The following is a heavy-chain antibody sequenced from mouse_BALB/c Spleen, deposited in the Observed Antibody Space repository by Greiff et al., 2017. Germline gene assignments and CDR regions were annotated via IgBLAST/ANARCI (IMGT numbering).Heavy chain of an antibody. J-gene: IGHJ1*01. D-gene: IGHD6-1*01. V-gene: IGHV1-9*01. CDR3: ARRSSRGYFDV. CDR2: ILPGSGST. CDR1: GYTFSSYW. Sequence: QVQLKQSGAELVKPGASVKISCKATGYTFSSYWIEWVKQRPGHGLEWIGEILPGSGSTNYNEKFKGKATFTADTSSNTAYMQLSSLTSEDSAVYYCARRSSRGYFDVWGEGTTVTVSS.